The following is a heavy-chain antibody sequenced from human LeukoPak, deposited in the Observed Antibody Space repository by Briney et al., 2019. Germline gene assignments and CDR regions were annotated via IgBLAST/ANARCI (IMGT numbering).Heavy chain of an antibody. CDR3: AKEDYYDTPEGYFNY. CDR2: IRYDGSNK. V-gene: IGHV3-30*02. CDR1: GFTFSSYG. Sequence: GGSLRLSCAASGFTFSSYGIYWVRQAPGKGLGWVAFIRYDGSNKYYADSVKGRFTISRDNSKNTLYLQMNSLRAEDTAVYYCAKEDYYDTPEGYFNYWGQGTLVTVSS. D-gene: IGHD3-22*01. J-gene: IGHJ4*02.